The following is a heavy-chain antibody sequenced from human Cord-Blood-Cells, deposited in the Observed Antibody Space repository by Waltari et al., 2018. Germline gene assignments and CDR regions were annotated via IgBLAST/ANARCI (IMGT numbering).Heavy chain of an antibody. J-gene: IGHJ4*02. V-gene: IGHV3-74*01. CDR1: GFTFISHW. Sequence: EVQLVESGGGLVQPGGSLRLSCAASGFTFISHWMPWVRQAPGKGLVWVSRINSDGSSTSYADSVKGRFTISRDNAKNTLYLQMNSLRAEDTAVYYCARVRYYDFWSGYYYWGQGTLVTVSS. CDR2: INSDGSST. D-gene: IGHD3-3*01. CDR3: ARVRYYDFWSGYYY.